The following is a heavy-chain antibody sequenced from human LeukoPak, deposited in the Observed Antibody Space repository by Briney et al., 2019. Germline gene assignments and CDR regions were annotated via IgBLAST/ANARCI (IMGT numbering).Heavy chain of an antibody. D-gene: IGHD2-15*01. CDR2: INHSGST. CDR1: GGSFSGYY. Sequence: SETLSLTCAVYGGSFSGYYWSWIRQPPGKGLEWIGEINHSGSTNYNPSLESRVTISVDTSKNQFSLKLSSVTAADTAVYYCARAGYCSGGSCFDPWGQGTLVTVSS. CDR3: ARAGYCSGGSCFDP. V-gene: IGHV4-34*01. J-gene: IGHJ5*02.